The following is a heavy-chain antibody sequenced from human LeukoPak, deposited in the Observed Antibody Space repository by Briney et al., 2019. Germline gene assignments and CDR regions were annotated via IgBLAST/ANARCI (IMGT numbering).Heavy chain of an antibody. D-gene: IGHD3-22*01. CDR2: IYYSGST. CDR1: GGSISSSSYY. CDR3: ARRVCYYDSSGYYVDTQSYFDY. V-gene: IGHV4-39*01. J-gene: IGHJ4*02. Sequence: SETLSLTCTVSGGSISSSSYYWGWIRQPPGKGLEWIGSIYYSGSTYYNPSLKSRVTISVDTSKNQFSLKLSSVTAADTAVYYCARRVCYYDSSGYYVDTQSYFDYWGQGTLVTVSS.